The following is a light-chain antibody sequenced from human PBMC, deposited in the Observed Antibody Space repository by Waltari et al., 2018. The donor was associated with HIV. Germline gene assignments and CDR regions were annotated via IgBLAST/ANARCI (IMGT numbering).Light chain of an antibody. J-gene: IGKJ2*01. V-gene: IGKV1-12*01. CDR1: QNIGRS. CDR3: QQATTFPHT. Sequence: QMTQSPSYVSVSVGGAVSISCRANQNIGRSLAWYQLKPGKASKLLVYVASRLNDGVPARFHATGSRSNFSLDINNLQSEDFAVYVCQQATTFPHTFG. CDR2: VAS.